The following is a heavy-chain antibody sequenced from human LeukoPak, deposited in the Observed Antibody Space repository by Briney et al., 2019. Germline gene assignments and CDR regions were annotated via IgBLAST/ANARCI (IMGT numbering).Heavy chain of an antibody. CDR1: GDSVSSNSVT. CDR3: ARASSMNFDY. CDR2: TYYRSQWKT. V-gene: IGHV6-1*01. J-gene: IGHJ4*02. Sequence: SQTLSLTCAISGDSVSSNSVTWKWIRQSPSRGLEWLGRTYYRSQWKTDYSAAVKSRIAVTPDTSKNQFSLQLNSVTPEDTAVYYCARASSMNFDYWGQGALVTVSS.